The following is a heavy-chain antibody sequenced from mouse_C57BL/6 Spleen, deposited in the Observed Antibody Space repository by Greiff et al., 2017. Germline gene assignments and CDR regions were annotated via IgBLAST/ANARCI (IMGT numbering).Heavy chain of an antibody. CDR1: GYTFTSYW. J-gene: IGHJ4*01. D-gene: IGHD1-1*01. CDR3: ARYTVVATDYAMDY. V-gene: IGHV1-52*01. CDR2: IDPSDSET. Sequence: QVQLQQPGAELVRPGSSVKLSCKASGYTFTSYWMHWVKQRPIQGLEWIGNIDPSDSETHYNQKFKDKATLTVDKSSSTAYMQLSSMTSEDSAVYYCARYTVVATDYAMDYWGQGTSVTVSS.